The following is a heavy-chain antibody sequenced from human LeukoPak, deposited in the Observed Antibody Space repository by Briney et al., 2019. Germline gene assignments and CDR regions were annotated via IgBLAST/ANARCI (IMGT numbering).Heavy chain of an antibody. V-gene: IGHV4-38-2*02. CDR3: ARAKPYYYYYMDV. Sequence: KPSETLSLTCTVSGYSISSGYYWGWIRQPPGKGLEWIGSIYHSGSTYYNPSLKRRVTISVDTSKNQFSLKLSSVTAADTAVYYCARAKPYYYYYMDVWGKGTTVTVSS. J-gene: IGHJ6*03. D-gene: IGHD1-14*01. CDR2: IYHSGST. CDR1: GYSISSGYY.